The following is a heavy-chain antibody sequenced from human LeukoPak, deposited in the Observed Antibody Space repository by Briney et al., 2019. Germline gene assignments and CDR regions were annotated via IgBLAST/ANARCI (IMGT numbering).Heavy chain of an antibody. CDR1: GYTFTSYY. CDR2: INPSGGST. CDR3: ARAVDIVVQGDLRYWFDP. J-gene: IGHJ5*02. Sequence: PLASVKVSCKASGYTFTSYYMHWVRQAPGQGREWMGIINPSGGSTSYAQKFQGRVTMTRDMSTSTVYMELSSLRSEDTAVYYCARAVDIVVQGDLRYWFDPWGQGTLVTVSS. D-gene: IGHD2-2*01. V-gene: IGHV1-46*01.